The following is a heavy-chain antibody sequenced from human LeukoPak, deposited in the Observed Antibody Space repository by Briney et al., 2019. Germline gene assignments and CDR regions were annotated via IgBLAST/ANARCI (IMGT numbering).Heavy chain of an antibody. Sequence: SETLSLTCTVSGASISSGSYYWSWLRQPAGKGLEWIGRIYTSGSTTYNPSLKSRVTISVDTSKNQFSPKLTSVTAADTAVYYCAKGGRFLEWLRSHGVGAGVDYYYYYYMDVWGKGTTVTVSS. CDR2: IYTSGST. CDR3: AKGGRFLEWLRSHGVGAGVDYYYYYYMDV. CDR1: GASISSGSYY. V-gene: IGHV4-61*02. J-gene: IGHJ6*03. D-gene: IGHD3-3*01.